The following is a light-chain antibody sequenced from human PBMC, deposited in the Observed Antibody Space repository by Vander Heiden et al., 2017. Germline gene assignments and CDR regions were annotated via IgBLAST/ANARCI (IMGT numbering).Light chain of an antibody. CDR1: QGVSSSY. CDR2: GAS. V-gene: IGKV3-20*01. J-gene: IGKJ1*01. Sequence: EIVLTQPPGPLSLSPGERATLTCRASQGVSSSYLAWYQQKPGQAPRLLIDGASSRATGIPDRFSGSGSGTDFTLTISRLEPEDVAVYYCQQYGSAGTFGQGTKVEIK. CDR3: QQYGSAGT.